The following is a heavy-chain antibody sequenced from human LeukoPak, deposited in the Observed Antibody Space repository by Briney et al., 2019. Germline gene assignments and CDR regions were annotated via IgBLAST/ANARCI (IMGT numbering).Heavy chain of an antibody. CDR3: AREFNSFLADCSGGQCLFMS. D-gene: IGHD2-15*01. CDR1: HFTFTTYW. V-gene: IGHV3-7*01. J-gene: IGHJ4*02. Sequence: GGSLRLSCAASHFTFTTYWMSWVRQAPGKGLEWVANIKPDGSETYYVDSVKGRFTISRDNAKNSLYLQMDSLRAEDTAMYYCAREFNSFLADCSGGQCLFMSWGQGVLVTVSS. CDR2: IKPDGSET.